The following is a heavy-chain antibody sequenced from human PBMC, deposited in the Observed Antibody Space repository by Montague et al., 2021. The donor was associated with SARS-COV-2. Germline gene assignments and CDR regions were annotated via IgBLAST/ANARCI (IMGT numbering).Heavy chain of an antibody. Sequence: SLRLSCAASGFTFSSYGMNWVRQAPGKGLEWVSSISSSSSYIYYADSVKGRFTISRDNAKNSLYLQMNSLRAEDTAVYYCARDSNDILTGYYAFDIWGQGTMVTVSS. D-gene: IGHD3-9*01. CDR1: GFTFSSYG. CDR2: ISSSSSYI. V-gene: IGHV3-21*01. CDR3: ARDSNDILTGYYAFDI. J-gene: IGHJ3*02.